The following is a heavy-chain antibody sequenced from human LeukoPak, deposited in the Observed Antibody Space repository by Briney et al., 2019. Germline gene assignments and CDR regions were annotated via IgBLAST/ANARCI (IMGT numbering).Heavy chain of an antibody. CDR2: INHSGST. J-gene: IGHJ4*02. Sequence: SETLSLTCAVYGGSFSGYYWSWIRQPPGKGLEWIGEINHSGSTNYNPSLKSRVTISVDTSKNQFSLKLSSVTAADTAVYYCARHVEYYYDSSGYFSNWGQGTLVTVSS. CDR1: GGSFSGYY. CDR3: ARHVEYYYDSSGYFSN. V-gene: IGHV4-34*01. D-gene: IGHD3-22*01.